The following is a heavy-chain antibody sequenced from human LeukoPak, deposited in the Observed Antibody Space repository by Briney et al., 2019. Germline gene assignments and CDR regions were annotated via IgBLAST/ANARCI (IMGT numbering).Heavy chain of an antibody. CDR2: IYYSGST. V-gene: IGHV4-59*01. J-gene: IGHJ6*03. CDR1: GGSISSYY. CDR3: ARGGYDPTYYMDV. D-gene: IGHD3-3*01. Sequence: SETLSLTCTVSGGSISSYYWSWIRQPPGKGLEWIGYIYYSGSTNYNPSLKSRVTISVDTSKNQFSLKLSSVTAADTAVYYCARGGYDPTYYMDVWGKGTAVTVSS.